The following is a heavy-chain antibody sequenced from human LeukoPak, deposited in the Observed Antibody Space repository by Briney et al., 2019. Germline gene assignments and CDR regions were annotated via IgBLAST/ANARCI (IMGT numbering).Heavy chain of an antibody. CDR3: ARGVTIFGVVTPPYDAFDI. J-gene: IGHJ3*02. CDR2: IYYSGST. Sequence: KPSETLSLTCTVSGGSISSYYWSWIRQPPGKGLEWTGYIYYSGSTNYNPSLKSRVTISVDTSKNQFSLKLSSVTAADTAVYYCARGVTIFGVVTPPYDAFDIWGQGTMVTVSS. D-gene: IGHD3-3*01. CDR1: GGSISSYY. V-gene: IGHV4-59*01.